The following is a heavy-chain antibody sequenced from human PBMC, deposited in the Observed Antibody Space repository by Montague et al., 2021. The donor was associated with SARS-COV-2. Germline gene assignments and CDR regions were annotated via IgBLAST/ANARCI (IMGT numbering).Heavy chain of an antibody. CDR1: GSSVRSYF. CDR2: IYDSGST. Sequence: SETLSLTCIVSGSSVRSYFWSWIRQPPGKGLEWIGNIYDSGSTNXXPSLKSRVTISVDTSKNQFSLKLSAVTAADTAVYYCARENTVTTFGGPYYIDSWGQGTLVTVSA. J-gene: IGHJ4*02. V-gene: IGHV4-59*02. D-gene: IGHD4-17*01. CDR3: ARENTVTTFGGPYYIDS.